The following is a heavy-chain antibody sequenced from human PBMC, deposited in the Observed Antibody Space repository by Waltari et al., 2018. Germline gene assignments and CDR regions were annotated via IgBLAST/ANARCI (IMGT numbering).Heavy chain of an antibody. Sequence: EVQLVKSGAEVKKPGASLKISCKGSGYSFISYWLGWVRQLPGKGLEWMGIIYPGDSDTRYSPSFQGQVTISADKSISTAYLQWSSLKASDTAMYYCARRRFDSSGYYRLADAFDIWGQGTMVTVSS. J-gene: IGHJ3*02. CDR2: IYPGDSDT. CDR3: ARRRFDSSGYYRLADAFDI. V-gene: IGHV5-51*01. D-gene: IGHD3-22*01. CDR1: GYSFISYW.